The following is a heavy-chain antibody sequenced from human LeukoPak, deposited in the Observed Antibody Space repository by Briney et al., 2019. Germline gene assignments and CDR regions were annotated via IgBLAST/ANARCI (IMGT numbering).Heavy chain of an antibody. CDR2: INYSGST. CDR1: GGSISSSSYY. D-gene: IGHD1-26*01. CDR3: VRVGWELVSRYFDY. J-gene: IGHJ4*02. Sequence: SEALSLTCSVSGGSISSSSYYWGWIRQPPGKGLEWIGSINYSGSTYYNPSLKSRVTISIDTSKNQFSLNLSSVTAADTAVYYCVRVGWELVSRYFDYWGQGTLVTVSS. V-gene: IGHV4-39*07.